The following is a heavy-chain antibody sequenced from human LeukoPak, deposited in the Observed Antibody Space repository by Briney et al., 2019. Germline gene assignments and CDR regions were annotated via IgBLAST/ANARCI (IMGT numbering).Heavy chain of an antibody. J-gene: IGHJ4*02. CDR1: GYSFTTYW. V-gene: IGHV5-51*01. CDR2: IYPGDSDT. D-gene: IGHD6-6*01. Sequence: GESLKISCKGSGYSFTTYWIGWTRQVPGKGLEWMGIIYPGDSDTRYSPSFQGQVTISADKSISTAYLQWSSLKASDTAMYYCAKVGYSSSSDYWGQGTLVTVSS. CDR3: AKVGYSSSSDY.